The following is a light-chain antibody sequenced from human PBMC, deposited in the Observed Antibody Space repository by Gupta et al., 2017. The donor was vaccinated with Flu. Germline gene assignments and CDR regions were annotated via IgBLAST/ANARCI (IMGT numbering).Light chain of an antibody. J-gene: IGLJ2*01. V-gene: IGLV3-19*01. CDR1: RLTNAY. Sequence: VRMRYKADRLTNAYASWYQQPPEHTSVLVIYDNHIRRTGSPARFFVSSSGNTASLTITGAPAEEEADYYCHARHSTDNHQAVFGGGTKLTVL. CDR2: DNH. CDR3: HARHSTDNHQAV.